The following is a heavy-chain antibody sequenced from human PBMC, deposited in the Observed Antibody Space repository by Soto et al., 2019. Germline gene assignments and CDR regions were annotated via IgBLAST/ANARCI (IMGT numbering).Heavy chain of an antibody. CDR3: ARSPRRVDGMDV. Sequence: QVQLQESGPGLVKPSQTLSLTYTVSGGSISSGGYYWSWIRQHPGKGLEWIGYIYYSGSTYYNPSLQSRATPSVDTSTNQFSLTLSSVTAAATPVYYCARSPRRVDGMDVWGQGTTVTVSS. J-gene: IGHJ6*02. D-gene: IGHD2-15*01. CDR1: GGSISSGGYY. V-gene: IGHV4-31*03. CDR2: IYYSGST.